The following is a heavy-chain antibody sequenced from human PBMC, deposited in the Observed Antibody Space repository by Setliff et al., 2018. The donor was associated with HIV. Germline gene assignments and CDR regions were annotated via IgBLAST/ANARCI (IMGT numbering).Heavy chain of an antibody. D-gene: IGHD1-7*01. J-gene: IGHJ1*01. Sequence: TGGSLRLSCAASGFTFSNYWMDWVRQAPGKGLEWVATIKQDGSEIYYMDSVKGRFTISRDNARTSLFLEMRSLRDEDMAVYYCVGPNYEDPQGGHWGQGTLVTVSS. CDR1: GFTFSNYW. CDR3: VGPNYEDPQGGH. V-gene: IGHV3-7*03. CDR2: IKQDGSEI.